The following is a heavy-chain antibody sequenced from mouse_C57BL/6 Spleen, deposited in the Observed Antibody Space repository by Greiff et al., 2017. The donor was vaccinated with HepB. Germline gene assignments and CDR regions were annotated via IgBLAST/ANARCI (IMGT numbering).Heavy chain of an antibody. V-gene: IGHV2-6-1*01. J-gene: IGHJ4*01. CDR2: IWSDGST. Sequence: VKLKESGPGLVAPSQSLSITCTVSGFSLTSYGVHWVRQPPGKGLEWLVVIWSDGSTTYNSAPKSRLSISKDNSKSQVFLKMNSLQTDDTAMYYCARHNAHYYGSSYVDYYAMDYWGQGTSVTVSS. D-gene: IGHD1-1*01. CDR1: GFSLTSYG. CDR3: ARHNAHYYGSSYVDYYAMDY.